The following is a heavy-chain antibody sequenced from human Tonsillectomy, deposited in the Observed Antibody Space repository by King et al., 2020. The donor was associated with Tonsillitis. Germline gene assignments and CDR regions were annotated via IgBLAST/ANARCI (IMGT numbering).Heavy chain of an antibody. J-gene: IGHJ6*02. CDR2: ISYDGSNK. D-gene: IGHD3-9*01. Sequence: VQLVESGGGVVQPGRSLRLSCAASGFTFSTYGIHWVRQAPGKGLEWLALISYDGSNKYYADSVKGRFTISRDNSRNTLYLQMNSLRAEDTAVYYCARGGTFYDIVTASNGMDVWGQGTTVTVAS. CDR3: ARGGTFYDIVTASNGMDV. V-gene: IGHV3-33*05. CDR1: GFTFSTYG.